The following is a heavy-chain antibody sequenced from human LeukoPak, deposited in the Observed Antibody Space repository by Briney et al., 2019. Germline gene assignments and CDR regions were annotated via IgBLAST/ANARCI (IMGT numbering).Heavy chain of an antibody. CDR2: IGAYNGDT. Sequence: GASVKVSCKPSGYTFTSFGISWVRQAPGQGLEWMGWIGAYNGDTNYAQKFQGRVTMTTDTSTSTAYLDLRSLRSDDTAVYYCTRDHCRGDNSPSFDYWGQGTLVTASS. D-gene: IGHD2-21*01. CDR1: GYTFTSFG. CDR3: TRDHCRGDNSPSFDY. J-gene: IGHJ4*02. V-gene: IGHV1-18*04.